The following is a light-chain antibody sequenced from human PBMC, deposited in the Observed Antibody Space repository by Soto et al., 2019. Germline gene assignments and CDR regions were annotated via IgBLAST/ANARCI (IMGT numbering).Light chain of an antibody. CDR2: WAS. V-gene: IGKV4-1*01. CDR1: QSXXXSSNNXXX. CDR3: QQYYSTPWT. Sequence: ATXNCKSSQSXXXSSNNXXXLAWYQQKPGQPPKLLIYWASTRESXVXXXXXXXXXXXXXXXXISSLQAEDVAVYYCQQYYSTPWTFGQGTKVEXK. J-gene: IGKJ1*01.